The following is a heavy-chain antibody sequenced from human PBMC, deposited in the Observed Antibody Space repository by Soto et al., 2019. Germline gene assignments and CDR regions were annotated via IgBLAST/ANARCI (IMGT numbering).Heavy chain of an antibody. CDR2: ISAYNGNT. CDR1: GYTFTSYG. CDR3: ARDPMPYGDYGERWFDP. D-gene: IGHD4-17*01. Sequence: ASVKVSCKASGYTFTSYGISWVRQAPGQGLEWMGWISAYNGNTNYAQKPQGRVTMTTDTSTSTAYMELRSLRSDDTAVYYCARDPMPYGDYGERWFDPWGQGTLVTVSS. J-gene: IGHJ5*02. V-gene: IGHV1-18*01.